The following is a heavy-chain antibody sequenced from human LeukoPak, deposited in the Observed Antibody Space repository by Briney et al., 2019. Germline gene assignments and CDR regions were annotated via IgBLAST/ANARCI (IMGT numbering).Heavy chain of an antibody. J-gene: IGHJ6*02. CDR2: IYYSGST. V-gene: IGHV4-59*12. CDR3: ARDAPLGIAAAGPSPYYYYGMDV. Sequence: SETLSLTCTVSGGSISSYYWSWIRQPPGKGLEWIGYIYYSGSTNYNPSLKSRVTISVDTSKNQFSLKLSSVTAADTAVYYCARDAPLGIAAAGPSPYYYYGMDVWGQGTTVTVSS. CDR1: GGSISSYY. D-gene: IGHD6-13*01.